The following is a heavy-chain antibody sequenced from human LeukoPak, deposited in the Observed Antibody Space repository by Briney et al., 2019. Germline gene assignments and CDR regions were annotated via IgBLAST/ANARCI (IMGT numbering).Heavy chain of an antibody. CDR2: INPNSGGT. J-gene: IGHJ5*02. D-gene: IGHD3-10*01. CDR3: ARDETDYYGSGNNWFDP. Sequence: ASVKVSCKASGYTFTGYYMHWVRQAPGQGLEWMGWINPNSGGTNYAQKFQSRVTMTRDTSISTAYMELSRLRSDDTAVYYCARDETDYYGSGNNWFDPWGQGTLVTVSS. CDR1: GYTFTGYY. V-gene: IGHV1-2*02.